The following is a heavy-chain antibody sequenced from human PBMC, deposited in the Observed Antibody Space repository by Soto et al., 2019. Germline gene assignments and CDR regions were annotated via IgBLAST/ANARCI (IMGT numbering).Heavy chain of an antibody. Sequence: ASVKVSCKASGYTFTGYYMHWVRQAPGQGLEWMGWINPNSGGTNYAQKFQGWVTMTRDTSISTAYMELSRLRSDDTAVYYCAREDKLLWFGELLYYFDYWGQGTLVTVSS. CDR1: GYTFTGYY. J-gene: IGHJ4*02. D-gene: IGHD3-10*01. CDR3: AREDKLLWFGELLYYFDY. CDR2: INPNSGGT. V-gene: IGHV1-2*04.